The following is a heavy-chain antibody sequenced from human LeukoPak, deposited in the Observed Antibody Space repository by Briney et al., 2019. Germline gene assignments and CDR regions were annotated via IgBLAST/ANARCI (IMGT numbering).Heavy chain of an antibody. Sequence: SETLSLTCTASGGSISSYYWSWIRQPPGKGLEWIGYIYYSRSTNYNPSLKSRVTISVDTSKNQFSLKLSSVTAADTAVYYCARGFGGSYWALDYWGQGTLVTVSS. CDR3: ARGFGGSYWALDY. V-gene: IGHV4-59*01. CDR2: IYYSRST. D-gene: IGHD1-26*01. J-gene: IGHJ4*02. CDR1: GGSISSYY.